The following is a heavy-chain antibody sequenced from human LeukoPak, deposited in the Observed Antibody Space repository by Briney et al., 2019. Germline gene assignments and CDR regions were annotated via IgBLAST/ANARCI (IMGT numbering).Heavy chain of an antibody. Sequence: ASVKVSCMASGYTLTGYYMHWVRPAPGQGVEWMGWSNPNSGGTNYAQKFQGRVTMTRDTSISTAYMELSRLRSDDTAVYYCATNYYDSSGHGGGQDYWGQGTLVTVSS. CDR2: SNPNSGGT. V-gene: IGHV1-2*02. CDR1: GYTLTGYY. D-gene: IGHD3-22*01. CDR3: ATNYYDSSGHGGGQDY. J-gene: IGHJ4*02.